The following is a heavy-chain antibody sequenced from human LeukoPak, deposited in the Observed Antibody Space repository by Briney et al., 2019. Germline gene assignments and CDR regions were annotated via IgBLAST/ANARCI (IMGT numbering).Heavy chain of an antibody. V-gene: IGHV3-33*01. CDR3: ARSYCSSTSCYADY. CDR2: IWYDGSNK. D-gene: IGHD2-2*01. Sequence: PGRSLRLSCAASGFTLSIYGMHWVRQVPGKGLEWVAVIWYDGSNKYYADSVKGRFTISRGNSKNTLYLQMNSLRAEDTAVYYCARSYCSSTSCYADYWGQGTLVTVSS. J-gene: IGHJ4*02. CDR1: GFTLSIYG.